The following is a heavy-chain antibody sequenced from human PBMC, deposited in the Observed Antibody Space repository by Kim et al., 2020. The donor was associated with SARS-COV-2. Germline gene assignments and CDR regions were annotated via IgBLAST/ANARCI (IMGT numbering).Heavy chain of an antibody. CDR2: INPKSGGT. J-gene: IGHJ4*02. CDR1: GYTFTGYY. V-gene: IGHV1-2*06. D-gene: IGHD1-20*01. CDR3: AREAPGITGTANYFDY. Sequence: ASVKVSCKASGYTFTGYYIHWVRQAPGQGLEWMGRINPKSGGTNYAQKFQGRVTMTRDTSISTAYMELSRLRSDDTAVYYCAREAPGITGTANYFDYWGQGTLVTVSS.